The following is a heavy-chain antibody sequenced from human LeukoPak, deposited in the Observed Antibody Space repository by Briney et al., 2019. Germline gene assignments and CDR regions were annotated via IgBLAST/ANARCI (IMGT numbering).Heavy chain of an antibody. V-gene: IGHV3-15*07. D-gene: IGHD2-21*01. Sequence: PGGSLRLSCAASGFTFSNAYMNWVRQAPGKGLEWVGRIKPKTDGETTEHAALVKDRFSISRDDSKSMMYLQMNSLNTEDTAVYYCITPLPYSAQGGQGTLVTVSS. CDR3: ITPLPYSAQ. J-gene: IGHJ4*02. CDR1: GFTFSNAY. CDR2: IKPKTDGETT.